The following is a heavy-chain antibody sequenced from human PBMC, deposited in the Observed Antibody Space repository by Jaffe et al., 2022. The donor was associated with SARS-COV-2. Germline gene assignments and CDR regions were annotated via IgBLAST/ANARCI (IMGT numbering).Heavy chain of an antibody. V-gene: IGHV3-74*01. D-gene: IGHD3-10*01. CDR1: GFTFSSYW. CDR2: INSDGSDT. Sequence: EVQLVESGGGLVQPGGSLRLSCVASGFTFSSYWMHWVRQAPGKGLVWVSGINSDGSDTRYADSVKGRFTISRDNAKNTLYLQMNSLRVEDTAVYYCARSPYGSGSPPYSWGQGSLVTVSS. CDR3: ARSPYGSGSPPYS. J-gene: IGHJ5*02.